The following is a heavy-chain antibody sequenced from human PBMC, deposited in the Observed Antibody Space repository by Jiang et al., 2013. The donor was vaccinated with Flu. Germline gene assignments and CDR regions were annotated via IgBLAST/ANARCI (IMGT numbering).Heavy chain of an antibody. V-gene: IGHV3-11*01. CDR2: ISGDGANT. J-gene: IGHJ5*01. D-gene: IGHD2-2*01. Sequence: YISGDGANTYYADSVNGRFTISRDNARNSLFLQMNSLRAEDTAIYYCAKEPREYCIITSCPNWIDSWGQGTLVTVSS. CDR3: AKEPREYCIITSCPNWIDS.